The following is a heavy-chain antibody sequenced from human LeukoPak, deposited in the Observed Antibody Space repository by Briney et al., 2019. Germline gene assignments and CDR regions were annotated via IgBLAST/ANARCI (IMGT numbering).Heavy chain of an antibody. CDR1: GFIFTNYF. Sequence: GGSLRLSCAASGFIFTNYFMSWVRQAPGKGLEWVASINHNGNVNYYVDSVKGRFTISRDNAKNSLYLQMSNLRAEDTAVYFCARGGGLDVWGQGATVTVSS. CDR2: INHNGNVN. CDR3: ARGGGLDV. J-gene: IGHJ6*02. D-gene: IGHD3-16*01. V-gene: IGHV3-7*03.